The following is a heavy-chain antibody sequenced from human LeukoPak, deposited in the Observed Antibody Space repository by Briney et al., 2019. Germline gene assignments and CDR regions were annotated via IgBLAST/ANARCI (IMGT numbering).Heavy chain of an antibody. CDR2: INHSGST. D-gene: IGHD3-22*01. CDR3: AYDSSGWNAFDI. J-gene: IGHJ3*02. CDR1: GGSFSGYY. Sequence: PSETLSLTCAVYGGSFSGYYWSWIRQPPGKGLEWIGEINHSGSTNYNPSLKSRVTISVDTSKNQFSLKLSSVTAADTAVYYCAYDSSGWNAFDIWGQGTMVTVSS. V-gene: IGHV4-34*01.